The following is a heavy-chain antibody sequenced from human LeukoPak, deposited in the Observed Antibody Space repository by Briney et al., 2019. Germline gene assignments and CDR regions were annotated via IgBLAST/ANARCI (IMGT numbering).Heavy chain of an antibody. Sequence: SGTLSLTCTVSGASLSLYYWSWIRQPPGKGLEWIGHIYYSGSTHYNLSLRSRVTLSVDTSKNQFSLKMDKSGVGALGDHTFFGLDVWGQGTTVNVS. CDR3: FGLDV. CDR1: GASLSLYY. J-gene: IGHJ6*02. CDR2: IYYSGST. D-gene: IGHD4/OR15-4a*01. V-gene: IGHV4-59*01.